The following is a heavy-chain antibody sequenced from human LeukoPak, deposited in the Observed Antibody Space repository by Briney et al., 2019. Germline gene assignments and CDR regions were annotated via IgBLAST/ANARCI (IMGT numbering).Heavy chain of an antibody. CDR3: ARSYYDILTGYSRRELDY. V-gene: IGHV3-53*01. CDR1: GFTVSSNY. J-gene: IGHJ4*02. Sequence: PGGSLRLSCAASGFTVSSNYMSWVRQAPGKGLEWVSVIYSGGSTYDADSVKGRFIISRDDSKNTVFLQMNRLRVEDTAMYYCARSYYDILTGYSRRELDYWGQGTLVTASS. D-gene: IGHD3-9*01. CDR2: IYSGGST.